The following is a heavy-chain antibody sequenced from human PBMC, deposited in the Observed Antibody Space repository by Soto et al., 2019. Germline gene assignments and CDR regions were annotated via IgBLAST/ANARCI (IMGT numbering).Heavy chain of an antibody. D-gene: IGHD3-3*01. CDR1: GFTFSSYS. V-gene: IGHV3-21*01. J-gene: IGHJ4*02. Sequence: GGFLRLSCAASGFTFSSYSMNWVRQAPGKGLEWVSSISSSSSYIYYADSAKGRFTISRDNAKNSLYLQMNSLRAEDTAVYYCARDRGSVVIIPFDYWGQGTLVTVSS. CDR3: ARDRGSVVIIPFDY. CDR2: ISSSSSYI.